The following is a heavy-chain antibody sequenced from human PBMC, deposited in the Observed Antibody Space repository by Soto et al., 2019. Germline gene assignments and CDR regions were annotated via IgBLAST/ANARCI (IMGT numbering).Heavy chain of an antibody. V-gene: IGHV4-34*01. CDR3: ASCSYYDFWSGYYRDAFDI. J-gene: IGHJ3*02. Sequence: PSETLSLTCAVYGGSFSGYYWSWIRQPPGKGLEWIGEINHSGSTNYNPSLKSRVTISVDTSKNQFSLKLSSVTAADTAVYYCASCSYYDFWSGYYRDAFDIWGQGTMVTVSS. CDR1: GGSFSGYY. CDR2: INHSGST. D-gene: IGHD3-3*01.